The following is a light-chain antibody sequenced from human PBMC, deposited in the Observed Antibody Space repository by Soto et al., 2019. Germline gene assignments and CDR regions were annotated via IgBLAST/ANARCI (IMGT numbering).Light chain of an antibody. J-gene: IGLJ3*02. CDR3: QSYDTSLSGLWV. CDR1: RSNIGAHYD. Sequence: QSVLTQPPSVSGAPGQRVTISCTGSRSNIGAHYDVHWYQQLPGTAPKLLIYGNSNRPSGVPDRFSGSKSDTSASLAITGLQAEDEADYYCQSYDTSLSGLWVFGGGTKLTVL. V-gene: IGLV1-40*01. CDR2: GNS.